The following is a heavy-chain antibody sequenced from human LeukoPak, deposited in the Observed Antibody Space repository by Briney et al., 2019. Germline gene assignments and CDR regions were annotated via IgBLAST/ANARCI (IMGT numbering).Heavy chain of an antibody. J-gene: IGHJ6*02. CDR2: IYYSGST. D-gene: IGHD2-21*01. CDR3: ASDHGVRGLWWSGYYGMDV. Sequence: PSETLSLTCTVSGGSISSYYWSWIRQPPGKGLEWIGYIYYSGSTNYNPSLKSRVTISVDTSKNQFSLKLSSVTAADTAVYYCASDHGVRGLWWSGYYGMDVWGQGTTVTVSS. V-gene: IGHV4-59*01. CDR1: GGSISSYY.